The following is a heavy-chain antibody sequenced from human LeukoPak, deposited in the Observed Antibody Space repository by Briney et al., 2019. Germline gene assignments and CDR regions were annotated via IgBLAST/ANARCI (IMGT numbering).Heavy chain of an antibody. CDR2: IYPDDSDI. D-gene: IGHD4-23*01. Sequence: GESLKISCKGSGYNFPTYWIAWVRQMPGKGLEWMGIIYPDDSDIRYSPSFEGQVTISADKSIHTAYLQWSRLKASDTAMFYCARLDYGGSEVVDYWGQGTLVTVSS. J-gene: IGHJ4*02. CDR3: ARLDYGGSEVVDY. CDR1: GYNFPTYW. V-gene: IGHV5-51*01.